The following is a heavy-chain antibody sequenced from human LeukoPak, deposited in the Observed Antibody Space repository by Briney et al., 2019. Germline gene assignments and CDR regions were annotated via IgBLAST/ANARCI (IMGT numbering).Heavy chain of an antibody. Sequence: LSLTCAVYGGSFSGYYMSWIRQAPGKGLEWISYISTRGTTIYYADSVRGRFTISRDNAKNSLFLQMNSLTTEDTAVYYCATVQFLEWLPDWGQGTLVAVS. CDR3: ATVQFLEWLPD. D-gene: IGHD3-3*01. CDR2: ISTRGTTI. J-gene: IGHJ4*02. CDR1: GGSFSGYY. V-gene: IGHV3-11*04.